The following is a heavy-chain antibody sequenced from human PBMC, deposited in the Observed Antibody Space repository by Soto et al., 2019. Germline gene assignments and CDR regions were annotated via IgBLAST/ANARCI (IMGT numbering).Heavy chain of an antibody. J-gene: IGHJ4*02. CDR1: GFTFSSYW. V-gene: IGHV3-7*01. Sequence: PGGSLRLSCAVSGFTFSSYWMSWVRQAPGKGLEWLANIKQDGSEKYYVDSVKGRFTISRDNAKNSLYLQMNSLRAEDTAVYYCARDGSYDILTGYYTPQRFDYWGQGSLVTVSS. D-gene: IGHD3-9*01. CDR2: IKQDGSEK. CDR3: ARDGSYDILTGYYTPQRFDY.